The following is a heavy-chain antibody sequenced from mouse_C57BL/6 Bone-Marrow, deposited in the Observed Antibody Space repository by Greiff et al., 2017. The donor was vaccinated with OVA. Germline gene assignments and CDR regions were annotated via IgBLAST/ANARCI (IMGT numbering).Heavy chain of an antibody. J-gene: IGHJ2*01. CDR1: GYTFTSYW. CDR2: IYPGSGST. Sequence: VQLQQPGAELAKPGASVKMSCKASGYTFTSYWITWVKQRPGQGLEWIGDIYPGSGSTNYNEKFKSKATLTVDTSSSTAYMQLSSLTSEDSAVYYCAREGYGYALDYWGQGTTLTVSS. V-gene: IGHV1-55*01. D-gene: IGHD2-2*01. CDR3: AREGYGYALDY.